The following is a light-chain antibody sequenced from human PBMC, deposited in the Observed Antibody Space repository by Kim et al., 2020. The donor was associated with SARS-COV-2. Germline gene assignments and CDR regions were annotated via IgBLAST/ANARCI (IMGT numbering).Light chain of an antibody. Sequence: SPGETATISCRASQSVSNNVAWYQQKPGQAPRLLIYGASTRATDVPARFSGSGSGTDFTLTISSLQSEDLAVYHCQQYDDWPPWTFGQGTKVDIK. CDR2: GAS. CDR1: QSVSNN. J-gene: IGKJ1*01. V-gene: IGKV3-15*01. CDR3: QQYDDWPPWT.